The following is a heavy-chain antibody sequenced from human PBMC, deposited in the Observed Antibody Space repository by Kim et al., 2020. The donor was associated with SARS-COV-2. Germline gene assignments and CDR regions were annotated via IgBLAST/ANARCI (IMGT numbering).Heavy chain of an antibody. CDR2: IIPIFGTA. V-gene: IGHV1-69*13. CDR1: GGTFSSYA. Sequence: SVKVSCKASGGTFSSYAISWVRQAPGQGLEWMGGIIPIFGTANYAQKFQGRVTITADESTSTAYMELSSLRSEDTAVYYCARDTEGSYRWYGMDVWGQGTTVTVSS. J-gene: IGHJ6*02. CDR3: ARDTEGSYRWYGMDV. D-gene: IGHD3-16*02.